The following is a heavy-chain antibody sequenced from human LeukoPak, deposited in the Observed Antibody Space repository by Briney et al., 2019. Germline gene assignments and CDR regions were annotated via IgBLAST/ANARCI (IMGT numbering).Heavy chain of an antibody. V-gene: IGHV4-61*08. J-gene: IGHJ4*02. CDR1: GGSISSGGYY. CDR3: ARASSGWYGLFDN. Sequence: SETLSLTCTVSGGSISSGGYYWSWIRQHPGKGLEWIGYIYYSGSAHYNPSLKRRVTISVDTSRNQFSLRLRSVTAADTAVYYCARASSGWYGLFDNWGQGTLVTVSS. CDR2: IYYSGSA. D-gene: IGHD6-19*01.